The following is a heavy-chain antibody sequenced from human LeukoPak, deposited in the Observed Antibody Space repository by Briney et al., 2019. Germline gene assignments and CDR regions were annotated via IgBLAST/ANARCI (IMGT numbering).Heavy chain of an antibody. V-gene: IGHV4-4*02. CDR1: GGSISSTNW. D-gene: IGHD3-22*01. CDR3: ARSPLGYDSSGYLLDY. CDR2: IYHSGST. J-gene: IGHJ4*02. Sequence: SGTLSLTCAVSGGSISSTNWWSWVRQPPGKGLEWIGEIYHSGSTNYNPSLKSRVTISVDKSKNQFSLKLSSVTAADTAVYYCARSPLGYDSSGYLLDYWGQGTLVTVSS.